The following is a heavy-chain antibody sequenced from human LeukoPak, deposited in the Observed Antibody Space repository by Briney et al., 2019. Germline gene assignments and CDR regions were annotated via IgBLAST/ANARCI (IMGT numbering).Heavy chain of an antibody. V-gene: IGHV3-23*01. CDR2: ISGSGGST. Sequence: GGSLRLSCAASGFNLGHYSMHWVRQAPGKGLEWVSAISGSGGSTYYADSVKGRFTISRDNSKNTLYLQMNSLRAEDTAVYYCAKDRMTTVIVGWFDPWGQGTLVTVSS. J-gene: IGHJ5*02. D-gene: IGHD4-4*01. CDR1: GFNLGHYS. CDR3: AKDRMTTVIVGWFDP.